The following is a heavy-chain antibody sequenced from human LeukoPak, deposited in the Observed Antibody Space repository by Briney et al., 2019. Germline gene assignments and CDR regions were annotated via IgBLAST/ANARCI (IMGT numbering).Heavy chain of an antibody. CDR3: ARVGPIPILSSHFDY. D-gene: IGHD3-9*01. CDR1: GYTFTGYY. Sequence: ASVKVSCKASGYTFTGYYMHWVRQAPGQGLEWMGWINPNSGGTNYAQKFQGRVTMTRDTSISTAYMELSRLRSDDTAVYYCARVGPIPILSSHFDYWGQGTLVTVSS. J-gene: IGHJ4*02. V-gene: IGHV1-2*02. CDR2: INPNSGGT.